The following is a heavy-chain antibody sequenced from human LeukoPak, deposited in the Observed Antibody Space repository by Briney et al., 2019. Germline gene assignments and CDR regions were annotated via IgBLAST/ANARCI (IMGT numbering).Heavy chain of an antibody. Sequence: GGSLRLSCVASGFSFSRYWMSWVRQAPGKGLEWVANINQDASEKYYVDSVEGRFTISRDNSKKSVYLQMSSLRAEDTAVYYCATDPRPDSGNFLGFDYWGQGTLVTVSS. CDR3: ATDPRPDSGNFLGFDY. J-gene: IGHJ4*02. CDR2: INQDASEK. V-gene: IGHV3-7*01. D-gene: IGHD3-3*01. CDR1: GFSFSRYW.